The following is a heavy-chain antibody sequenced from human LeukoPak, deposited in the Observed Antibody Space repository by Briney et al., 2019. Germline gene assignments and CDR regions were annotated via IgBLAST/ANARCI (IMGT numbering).Heavy chain of an antibody. Sequence: GGSLRLSCAASGFTFSSYSMNWVRQAPGKGLEWVSYISGSSSTIYYADSVKGRFTIPRDNAKNSLYLQMNSLRAEDTAVYYCARVSYYDWGYFDYWGQGTLVTVSS. CDR2: ISGSSSTI. CDR1: GFTFSSYS. CDR3: ARVSYYDWGYFDY. J-gene: IGHJ4*02. V-gene: IGHV3-48*01. D-gene: IGHD3-16*01.